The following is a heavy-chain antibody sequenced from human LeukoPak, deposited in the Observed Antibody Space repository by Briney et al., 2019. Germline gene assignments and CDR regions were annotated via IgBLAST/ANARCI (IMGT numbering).Heavy chain of an antibody. CDR2: IYPGDSDT. D-gene: IGHD3-10*01. CDR3: ASQYYYGSGSYANYYFDY. Sequence: GESLKISCKGSGYTFSNYWIAWVRQMPGKGLEWMGIIYPGDSDTRYSPSFQGQVTISADKSISTAYLQWSSLKASDTAMYYCASQYYYGSGSYANYYFDYWGQGTLVTVSS. J-gene: IGHJ4*02. V-gene: IGHV5-51*01. CDR1: GYTFSNYW.